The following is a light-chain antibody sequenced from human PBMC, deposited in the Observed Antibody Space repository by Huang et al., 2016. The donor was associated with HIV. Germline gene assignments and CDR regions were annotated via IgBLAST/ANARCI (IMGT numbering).Light chain of an antibody. CDR3: QQYNNWHYT. CDR1: QSVSST. J-gene: IGKJ2*01. CDR2: GAS. V-gene: IGKV3-15*01. Sequence: EIVMTQSPATLSVSPGERATLSCRASQSVSSTLAWYQKKPGQAPRLLIYGASTRATGIPARFSGSGSGTEFTLTISSLQSEDFAVYYCQQYNNWHYTFGQGTKLEIK.